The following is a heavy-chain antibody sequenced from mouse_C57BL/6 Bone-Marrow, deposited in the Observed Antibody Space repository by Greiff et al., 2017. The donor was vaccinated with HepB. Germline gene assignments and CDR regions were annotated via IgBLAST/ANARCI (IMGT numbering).Heavy chain of an antibody. D-gene: IGHD1-1*02. Sequence: VQLQQSGAELVKPGASVKLSCTASGFNIKDYYMHWVKQRTEQGLEWIGRIDPEDGETNYATKFQGKATITADTSSNTAYLQLSSLTSEDTAVYYCSRSYCFGAWWNWGQGTLVTVSA. CDR1: GFNIKDYY. J-gene: IGHJ3*01. CDR3: SRSYCFGAWWN. CDR2: IDPEDGET. V-gene: IGHV14-2*01.